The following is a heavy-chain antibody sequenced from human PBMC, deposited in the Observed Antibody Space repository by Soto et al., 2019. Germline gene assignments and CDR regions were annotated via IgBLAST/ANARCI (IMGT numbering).Heavy chain of an antibody. CDR1: GASISGGDYY. J-gene: IGHJ4*02. D-gene: IGHD3-16*01. V-gene: IGHV4-30-4*01. Sequence: QVQLQESGPGLVKPSQTLSLTCTVSGASISGGDYYWTWIRQPPGKGLEWIGFIYYTGNTHSNPSLESRISISVDPSNNKFALRLTSGTATDTATSYCARATYVCTTYHRDYWGEGSLVTVSS. CDR3: ARATYVCTTYHRDY. CDR2: IYYTGNT.